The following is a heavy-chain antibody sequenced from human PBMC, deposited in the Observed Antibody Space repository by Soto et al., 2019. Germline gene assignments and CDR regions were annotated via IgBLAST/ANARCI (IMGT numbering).Heavy chain of an antibody. Sequence: TSETLCLSCTFSGGSIFIHYWCWIRQPPGKGLEYIGYIYYSGSTNYNPSLKSRVTISVDMSREQFSLKLTSVTAADTAFYYCARGHNMGGSTFDIWGQGTSVTVSS. J-gene: IGHJ3*02. CDR1: GGSIFIHY. D-gene: IGHD3-16*01. V-gene: IGHV4-59*11. CDR2: IYYSGST. CDR3: ARGHNMGGSTFDI.